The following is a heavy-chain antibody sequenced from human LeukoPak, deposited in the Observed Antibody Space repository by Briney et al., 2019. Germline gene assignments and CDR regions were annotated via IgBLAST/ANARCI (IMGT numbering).Heavy chain of an antibody. Sequence: SETLSLTCAVYGGSFSGYYWSWIRQPPGKGLEWTGEINHSGSTNYNPSLKSRVTISVDTSKNQFSLKLSSVTAADTAVYYCARGGVAARRGLSYWGQGTLVTVSS. J-gene: IGHJ4*02. V-gene: IGHV4-34*01. CDR2: INHSGST. CDR3: ARGGVAARRGLSY. D-gene: IGHD6-6*01. CDR1: GGSFSGYY.